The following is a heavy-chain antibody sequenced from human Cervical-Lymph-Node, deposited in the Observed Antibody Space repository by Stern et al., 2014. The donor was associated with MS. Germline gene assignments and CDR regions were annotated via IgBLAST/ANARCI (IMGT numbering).Heavy chain of an antibody. D-gene: IGHD3-3*01. Sequence: VQLVESGSELKKPGASVKVSCKASGYTFTNYAMNWVRQAPGQGLEWMGWIRTNTGNPTYAQGFTGRFVFSLDTSVSTAYLQISSLKAEDTAVYYCASGAMGDFWSGYSYFDYWGQGTLVTVSS. CDR3: ASGAMGDFWSGYSYFDY. J-gene: IGHJ4*02. V-gene: IGHV7-4-1*02. CDR1: GYTFTNYA. CDR2: IRTNTGNP.